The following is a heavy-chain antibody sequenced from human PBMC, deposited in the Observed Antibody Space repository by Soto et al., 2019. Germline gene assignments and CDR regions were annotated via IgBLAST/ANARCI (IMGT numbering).Heavy chain of an antibody. CDR3: ARLRVLGSAGTLYYDMDV. CDR2: IYQSGST. V-gene: IGHV4-4*02. J-gene: IGHJ6*02. D-gene: IGHD6-13*01. CDR1: GDSISTATW. Sequence: PSETLSHTWAVSGDSISTATWLSWLRQLPGTGLEWIGYIYQSGSTYYNPSPKSRVTISVDTSKNQFSLKLSSVSAADKAVYYCARLRVLGSAGTLYYDMDVWGQGTTVTVSS.